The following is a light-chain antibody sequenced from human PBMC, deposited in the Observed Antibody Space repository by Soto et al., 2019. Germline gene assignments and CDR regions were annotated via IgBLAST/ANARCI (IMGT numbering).Light chain of an antibody. CDR3: QQYSSAPNT. V-gene: IGKV1-27*01. CDR1: QDIIYY. CDR2: SAS. J-gene: IGKJ2*01. Sequence: DIRMTQSPSSLSAFVGDTVTITCRASQDIIYYLAWYQQKPGKIPKLLIHSASTLQTGVQSRFSGTGSGTVFTLTINNLQPEDVATYYCQQYSSAPNTFGQGSRLDIK.